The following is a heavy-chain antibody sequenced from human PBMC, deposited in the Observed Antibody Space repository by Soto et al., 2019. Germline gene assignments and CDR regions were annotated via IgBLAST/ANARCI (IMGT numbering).Heavy chain of an antibody. J-gene: IGHJ3*02. CDR2: IYYSGST. V-gene: IGHV4-59*08. Sequence: TSETLSLTCTVSGGSISSYDWSWIRQPPGKGLEWIGYIYYSGSTNYNPSLKSRVTISVDTSKNQFSLKLNSMTAADTAVYYCARRSPSWAFDIWGQGTMVTVSS. CDR1: GGSISSYD. D-gene: IGHD2-15*01. CDR3: ARRSPSWAFDI.